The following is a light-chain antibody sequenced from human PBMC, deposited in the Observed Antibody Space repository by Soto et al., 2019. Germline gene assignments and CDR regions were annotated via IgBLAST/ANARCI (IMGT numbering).Light chain of an antibody. Sequence: AIRMTQSPSSFSASTGDRVTITCRASQGIRSYLSWYQQKPGKAPKLLIYAAYTLQSGVPSRFSGSGSGTDFTLTISCLQSEDFATYYCQQYYSYPRTFGQGTKVDI. CDR2: AAY. J-gene: IGKJ1*01. CDR3: QQYYSYPRT. V-gene: IGKV1-8*01. CDR1: QGIRSY.